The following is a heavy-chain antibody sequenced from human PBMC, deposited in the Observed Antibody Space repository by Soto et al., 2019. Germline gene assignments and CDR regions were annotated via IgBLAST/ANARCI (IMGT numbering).Heavy chain of an antibody. CDR2: ISPRSGGT. V-gene: IGHV1-2*02. CDR1: GYTFLDYY. J-gene: IGHJ4*02. D-gene: IGHD3-9*01. Sequence: ASVKVSCKASGYTFLDYYMHLMLQASVQGFEWMGRISPRSGGTNYAQKFQGRVTMTWDTSLNTAYMELSSLISEDTAVYYCARPPGYISDWYYFDLWGQGTLVTVSS. CDR3: ARPPGYISDWYYFDL.